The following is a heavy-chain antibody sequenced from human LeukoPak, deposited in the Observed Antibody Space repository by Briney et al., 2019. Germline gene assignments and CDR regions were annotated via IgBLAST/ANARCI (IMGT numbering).Heavy chain of an antibody. CDR3: ARLHIVVVPAANGLGANWFDP. CDR2: IYPGDSDT. V-gene: IGHV5-51*01. CDR1: GYSFTSYW. J-gene: IGHJ5*02. Sequence: GASVKVSCKGSGYSFTSYWIGWVRQMPGKGLEWMGIIYPGDSDTRYSPSFQGQVTISADKSISTAYLQWSSLKASDTAMYYCARLHIVVVPAANGLGANWFDPWGQGTLVTVSS. D-gene: IGHD2-2*01.